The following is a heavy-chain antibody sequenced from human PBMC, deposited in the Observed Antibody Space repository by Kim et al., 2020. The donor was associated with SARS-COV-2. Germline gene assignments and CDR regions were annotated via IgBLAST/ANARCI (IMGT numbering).Heavy chain of an antibody. D-gene: IGHD6-13*01. Sequence: SETLSLTCAVYGGSFSAYYWSWFRQPPGKGLEWVGEINHSGSTNYNPSLKSRVTISVDTSKNYFSLKLSSATAADTAVYYCSRDLLSSSWYGDAFDIWG. J-gene: IGHJ3*02. CDR2: INHSGST. CDR1: GGSFSAYY. V-gene: IGHV4-34*01. CDR3: SRDLLSSSWYGDAFDI.